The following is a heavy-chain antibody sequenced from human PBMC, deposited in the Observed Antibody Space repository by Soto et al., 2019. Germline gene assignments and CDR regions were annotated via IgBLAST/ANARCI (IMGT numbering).Heavy chain of an antibody. J-gene: IGHJ4*02. D-gene: IGHD6-19*01. CDR3: ASEARAGSSGSNEGY. Sequence: SVKVCCKASVYTFSTYGINWVRQAPGQGLEWMGGIIPIFGTANYAQKFQGRVTITADESTSTAYMELSSLRSEDTAVYYCASEARAGSSGSNEGYWGQGTLVTVSS. CDR2: IIPIFGTA. CDR1: VYTFSTYG. V-gene: IGHV1-69*13.